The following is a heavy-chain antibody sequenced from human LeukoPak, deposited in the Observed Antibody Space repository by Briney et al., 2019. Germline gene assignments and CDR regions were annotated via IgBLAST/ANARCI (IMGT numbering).Heavy chain of an antibody. J-gene: IGHJ5*02. D-gene: IGHD6-13*01. Sequence: AGGSLSLSRAASGFTFITYGMIWARQAPGKGLEWVSGISGSGGDTYYPDSVKGRFTISRDNSKNTVYLQMNSLRADDTAVYYCARDIRSYGTSWYGWFDPWGQGTLVTVS. CDR1: GFTFITYG. CDR2: ISGSGGDT. CDR3: ARDIRSYGTSWYGWFDP. V-gene: IGHV3-23*01.